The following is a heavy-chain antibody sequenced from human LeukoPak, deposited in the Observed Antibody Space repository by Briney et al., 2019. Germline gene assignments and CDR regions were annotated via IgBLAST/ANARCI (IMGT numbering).Heavy chain of an antibody. CDR2: ISGSGGST. Sequence: GGSLSLSCAASGFTFSSYAMSWVRQPPGKGLEWISAISGSGGSTYYADSVKGRVTISRDNSKNTLYLQMNSLRAEDTAVYYCAKGGVFGDGGGYYDFDYWGQGTLVTVSS. V-gene: IGHV3-23*01. CDR3: AKGGVFGDGGGYYDFDY. D-gene: IGHD3-22*01. CDR1: GFTFSSYA. J-gene: IGHJ4*02.